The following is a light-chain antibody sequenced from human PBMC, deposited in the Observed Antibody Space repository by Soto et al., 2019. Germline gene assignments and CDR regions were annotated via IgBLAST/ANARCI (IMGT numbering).Light chain of an antibody. V-gene: IGKV1-16*01. CDR1: QDIDKY. CDR2: AAS. CDR3: QQYYSYPPWT. Sequence: DIQMTQSPSSLSASVGDRVTITCQASQDIDKYLNWYQQKPGKAPKLLIYAASTLQSGVPSRFSGSGSGTDFTLTISCLQSEDFATYYCQQYYSYPPWTFGQGTKVEIK. J-gene: IGKJ1*01.